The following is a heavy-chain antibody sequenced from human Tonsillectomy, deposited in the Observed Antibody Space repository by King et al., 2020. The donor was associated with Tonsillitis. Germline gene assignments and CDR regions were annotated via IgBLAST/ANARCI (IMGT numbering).Heavy chain of an antibody. V-gene: IGHV5-51*01. J-gene: IGHJ4*02. Sequence: VQLVQSGAEVKKPGESLKISCMGSGYSFTSYWIGWVRQMPGKGLEWMGIIYPGDSDTRYSPSFQGQVTISADKSISTAYLQWSSLKASDTAMYYCARGEGRYCSGGSCSLFDYWGQGTLVTVSS. CDR2: IYPGDSDT. CDR3: ARGEGRYCSGGSCSLFDY. D-gene: IGHD2-15*01. CDR1: GYSFTSYW.